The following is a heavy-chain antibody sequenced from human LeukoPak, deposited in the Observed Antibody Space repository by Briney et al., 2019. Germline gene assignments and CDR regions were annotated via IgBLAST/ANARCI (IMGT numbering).Heavy chain of an antibody. CDR2: IKEAGSEK. CDR3: ERDRSRCYY. J-gene: IGHJ4*02. Sequence: GGSLRLSCAASGFTFSSYWMSWVRQAPGKGLEWVATIKEAGSEKYYVDSVKGRFTISRDNAKNSLYLQMNSLRAEDTAVYYCERDRSRCYYWGQGTLVTVSS. CDR1: GFTFSSYW. V-gene: IGHV3-7*01.